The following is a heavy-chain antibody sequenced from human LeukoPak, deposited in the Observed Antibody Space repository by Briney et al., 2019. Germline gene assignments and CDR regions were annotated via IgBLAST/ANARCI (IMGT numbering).Heavy chain of an antibody. CDR3: ARRGRRLQSSYYFDY. CDR2: INHSGST. J-gene: IGHJ4*02. CDR1: GGSFSGYY. Sequence: SETLSLTCAVYGGSFSGYYWSWIRQPPGKGLEWIGEINHSGSTNYNPSLKSRVTISVDTSKNQFSLKLSSVTAADTAVYYCARRGRRLQSSYYFDYWGQGTLVTVSS. D-gene: IGHD3-16*01. V-gene: IGHV4-34*01.